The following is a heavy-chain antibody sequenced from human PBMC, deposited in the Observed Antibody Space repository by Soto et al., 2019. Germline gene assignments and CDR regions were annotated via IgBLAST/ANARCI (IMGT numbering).Heavy chain of an antibody. CDR1: GYTFTSYY. CDR3: ARDGSLWFGDPPSVHYYYGMDV. Sequence: GASVKVSCKASGYTFTSYYMHWVRQAPGQGLEWMGIINPSGGSTSYAQKFQGRVTMTRDTSTSTVYMELSSLRSEDTAVYYCARDGSLWFGDPPSVHYYYGMDVWGQGTTVTVS. CDR2: INPSGGST. J-gene: IGHJ6*02. D-gene: IGHD3-10*01. V-gene: IGHV1-46*01.